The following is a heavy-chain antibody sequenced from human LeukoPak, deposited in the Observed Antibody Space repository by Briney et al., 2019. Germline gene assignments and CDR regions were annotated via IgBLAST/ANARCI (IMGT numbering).Heavy chain of an antibody. J-gene: IGHJ4*02. D-gene: IGHD4-17*01. CDR3: ARELFYGDSYDY. V-gene: IGHV3-74*01. CDR1: GFTFSSYW. Sequence: GGSLRLSCAASGFTFSSYWMHWVRQAPGKGLVWVSRINSDGRSTSYADSVKGRFTISRGNAKNTLYLQMNSLRAEDTAVYYCARELFYGDSYDYWGQGTLVTVSS. CDR2: INSDGRST.